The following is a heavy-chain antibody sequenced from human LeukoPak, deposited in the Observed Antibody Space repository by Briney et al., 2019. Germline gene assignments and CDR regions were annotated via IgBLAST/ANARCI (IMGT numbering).Heavy chain of an antibody. V-gene: IGHV4-61*02. CDR2: IYTSGST. CDR3: ARVSYDFWSGYYSS. J-gene: IGHJ4*02. Sequence: SQTLSLTCTVSGGSISSGSYYWSWIRQPAGKGLEWIGRIYTSGSTNYNPSLKSRVTISVDTSKNQFSLKLSSVTAADTAVYYCARVSYDFWSGYYSSWGQGTLVTVSS. D-gene: IGHD3-3*01. CDR1: GGSISSGSYY.